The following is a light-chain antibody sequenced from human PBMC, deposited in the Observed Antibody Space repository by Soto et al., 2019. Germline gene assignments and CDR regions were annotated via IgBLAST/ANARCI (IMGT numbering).Light chain of an antibody. Sequence: EIVLTQSPGTLPLSPGESATLSCRASQPVSSNFLAWYQQKPGQAPRLLIYGASSRATGIPDRFSGSGSGTDFTLTISRLESEDFAVYYCQQYGSSPRTFGQGTKVDIK. J-gene: IGKJ1*01. CDR3: QQYGSSPRT. V-gene: IGKV3-20*01. CDR1: QPVSSNF. CDR2: GAS.